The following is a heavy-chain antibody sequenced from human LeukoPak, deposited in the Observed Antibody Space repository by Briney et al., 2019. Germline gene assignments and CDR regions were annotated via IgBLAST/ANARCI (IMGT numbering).Heavy chain of an antibody. V-gene: IGHV4-34*01. D-gene: IGHD3-22*01. CDR2: INHSGST. CDR1: GGSFSGYY. J-gene: IGHJ4*02. Sequence: SETLSLTCAVYGGSFSGYYWSWIRQPPGKGLEWIGEINHSGSTNYNPSLKSRVTISVDTSKNQFSLKLGSVTAADTAVYYCARERRRGYYDSSGYYYSWGQGTLVTVSS. CDR3: ARERRRGYYDSSGYYYS.